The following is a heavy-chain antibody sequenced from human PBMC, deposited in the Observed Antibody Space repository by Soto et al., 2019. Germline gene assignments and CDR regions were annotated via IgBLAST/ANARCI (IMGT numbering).Heavy chain of an antibody. J-gene: IGHJ5*02. CDR1: GGSISSGGYS. V-gene: IGHV4-30-2*01. CDR2: IYHSGST. D-gene: IGHD3-22*01. CDR3: ARAISDSSGYYYGVWFDP. Sequence: SETLSLTCAVSGGSISSGGYSWSWIRQPPGKGLEWIGYIYHSGSTYYNPSLKSRVTISVDRSKNQFSLKLSSVTAADTAVYYCARAISDSSGYYYGVWFDPWGQGTLVTVSS.